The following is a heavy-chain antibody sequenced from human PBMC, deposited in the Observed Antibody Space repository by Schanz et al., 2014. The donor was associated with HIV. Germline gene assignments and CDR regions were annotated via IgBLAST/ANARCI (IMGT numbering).Heavy chain of an antibody. V-gene: IGHV3-21*02. CDR3: VRVRSPRVKIVVVMDYYYYAMDV. CDR2: ISSSSSYI. J-gene: IGHJ6*02. D-gene: IGHD3-22*01. CDR1: GFRFSRYS. Sequence: EVRLVESGGGLVQPGGSLRLSCAASGFRFSRYSMNWVRQAPGKGLEWVSSISSSSSYIYYADSMKGRFTISRDNAKNSLYLQMNSLRAEDTAVYYCVRVRSPRVKIVVVMDYYYYAMDVGGQGTTVTVSS.